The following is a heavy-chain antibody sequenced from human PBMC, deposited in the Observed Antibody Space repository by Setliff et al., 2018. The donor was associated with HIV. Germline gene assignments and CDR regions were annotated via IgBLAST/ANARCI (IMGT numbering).Heavy chain of an antibody. D-gene: IGHD2-15*01. CDR3: AKGYCSGGSCPIDY. Sequence: GGSLRLSCAASGFTFDDYAMHWVRQAPWKGLEWVSGISWNSGSIGYADSVKGRFTISRDNAKNSLYLQMNSLRAEDMALYYCAKGYCSGGSCPIDYWGQGTLVTVSS. CDR2: ISWNSGSI. CDR1: GFTFDDYA. V-gene: IGHV3-9*03. J-gene: IGHJ4*02.